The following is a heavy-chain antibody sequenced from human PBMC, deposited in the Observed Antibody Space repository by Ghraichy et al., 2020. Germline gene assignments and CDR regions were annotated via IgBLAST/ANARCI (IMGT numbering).Heavy chain of an antibody. D-gene: IGHD2-21*02. Sequence: SETLSLTCTVSGGSISSYSFYWGWIRQPPGEGLEWLGSTYHTGRTYYNPSLKTRVSLSVDTSENQFSLRLSSVTAADTAVYYCARHSSMTAFNFDFWGQGNLVAVSP. V-gene: IGHV4-39*01. CDR3: ARHSSMTAFNFDF. J-gene: IGHJ4*02. CDR2: TYHTGRT. CDR1: GGSISSYSFY.